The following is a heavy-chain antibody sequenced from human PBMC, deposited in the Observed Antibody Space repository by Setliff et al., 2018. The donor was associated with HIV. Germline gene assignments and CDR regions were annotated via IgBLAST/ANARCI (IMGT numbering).Heavy chain of an antibody. CDR3: ARVGGRDGYNWEYYFDY. V-gene: IGHV1-2*04. D-gene: IGHD5-12*01. Sequence: GASVKVSCKASGYTFTGYYMHWVRQAPGQGLEWMGWINPNSGGTNYAQKFQGWVTMTRDTSISTAYMELSRLRSDDTAVYYCARVGGRDGYNWEYYFDYWGQGTLVTVYS. CDR1: GYTFTGYY. J-gene: IGHJ4*02. CDR2: INPNSGGT.